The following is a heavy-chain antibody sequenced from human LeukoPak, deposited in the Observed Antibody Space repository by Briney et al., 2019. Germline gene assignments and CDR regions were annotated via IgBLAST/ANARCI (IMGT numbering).Heavy chain of an antibody. CDR3: ARDGATGPPYYYYYMDV. J-gene: IGHJ6*03. CDR1: GYTFTGYY. CDR2: INTNTGNP. Sequence: ASVKVSCKASGYTFTGYYMHWVRQAPGQGLEWMGWINTNTGNPTYAQGFTGRFVFSLDTSVSTAYLQISSLKAEDTAVYYCARDGATGPPYYYYYMDVWGKGTTVTVSS. D-gene: IGHD4/OR15-4a*01. V-gene: IGHV7-4-1*02.